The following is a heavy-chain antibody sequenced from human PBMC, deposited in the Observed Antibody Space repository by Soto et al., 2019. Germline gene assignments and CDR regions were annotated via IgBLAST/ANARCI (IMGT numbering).Heavy chain of an antibody. Sequence: EVQLVESGGGLVQPGRSLRLSCAASGFTFDDYARHWVRQAPGKGLEXVSGISWNSGSIGYADSVKGRFTISRDNAKXXXXXXXXXXXXXXXXXXXXXXXXXXXXXXXXXDYWGQGTLVTVSS. CDR3: XXXXXXXXXXXXXDY. J-gene: IGHJ4*02. CDR2: ISWNSGSI. CDR1: GFTFDDYA. V-gene: IGHV3-9*01.